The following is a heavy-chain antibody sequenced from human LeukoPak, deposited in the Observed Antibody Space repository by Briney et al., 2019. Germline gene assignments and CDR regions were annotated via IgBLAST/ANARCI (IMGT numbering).Heavy chain of an antibody. CDR3: AKGGYSSGRYFYYYMDV. J-gene: IGHJ6*03. Sequence: GGSLRLSCAASGFTFSNYAMSWVRQAPGKGLEWVSTFSFNGVTTYYADSAKGRFTISRDNSKNTVYLQMNNLRAEDTAVYYCAKGGYSSGRYFYYYMDVWGEGTTVTVSS. CDR1: GFTFSNYA. V-gene: IGHV3-23*01. CDR2: FSFNGVTT. D-gene: IGHD5-18*01.